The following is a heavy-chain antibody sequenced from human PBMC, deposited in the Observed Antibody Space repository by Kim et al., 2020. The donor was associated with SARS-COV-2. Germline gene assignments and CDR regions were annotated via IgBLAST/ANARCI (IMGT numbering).Heavy chain of an antibody. CDR3: TRARAITGLDP. Sequence: TYYEPKFQGRVTVTGDRSISTIHMDLSSLRSDDTAIYYCTRARAITGLDPWGQGTLVTVSS. CDR2: T. V-gene: IGHV1-2*02. J-gene: IGHJ5*02.